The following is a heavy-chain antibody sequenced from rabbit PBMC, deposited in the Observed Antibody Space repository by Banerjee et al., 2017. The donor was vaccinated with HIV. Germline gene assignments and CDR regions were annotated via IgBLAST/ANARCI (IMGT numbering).Heavy chain of an antibody. J-gene: IGHJ4*01. Sequence: QEQLVESGGGLVTLGGSLKLSCKASGIDFSSYGISWVRQAPGKGLEWIACINTSSGNTVYATWAKGRFTISRTSSTTVALQMTSLTAADTATYFCARDLIGSSYGDLWGPGTLVTVS. CDR2: INTSSGNT. V-gene: IGHV1S45*01. CDR3: ARDLIGSSYGDL. CDR1: GIDFSSYG. D-gene: IGHD8-1*01.